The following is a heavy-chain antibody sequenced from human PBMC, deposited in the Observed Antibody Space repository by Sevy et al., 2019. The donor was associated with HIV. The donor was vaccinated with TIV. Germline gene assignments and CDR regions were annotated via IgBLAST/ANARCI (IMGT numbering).Heavy chain of an antibody. Sequence: GGSLRLSCAASGFTFSKYSMSWVRQPPGKGLEWVSTLSFGCGEIKYADSVKGRFTISIDNSKSPVYLQMNNLRPEDTAVYYGAREGCTKPHDYWGQGTLVTVSS. CDR2: LSFGCGEI. D-gene: IGHD2-8*01. CDR3: AREGCTKPHDY. J-gene: IGHJ4*02. CDR1: GFTFSKYS. V-gene: IGHV3-23*01.